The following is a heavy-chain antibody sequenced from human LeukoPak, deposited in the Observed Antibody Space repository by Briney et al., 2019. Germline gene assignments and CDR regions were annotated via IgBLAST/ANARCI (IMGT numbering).Heavy chain of an antibody. CDR1: GFTFSSYS. CDR2: FTSRSRSI. Sequence: GGSLRLSCAASGFTFSSYSMTWVRQAPGKGLEWLSSFTSRSRSIYYADSVKGRVTISRDNSKNTLYLQMNSLRAEDTAVYYCAKDYYDSSGYYWDAFDIWGQGTMVTVSS. J-gene: IGHJ3*02. V-gene: IGHV3-21*01. D-gene: IGHD3-22*01. CDR3: AKDYYDSSGYYWDAFDI.